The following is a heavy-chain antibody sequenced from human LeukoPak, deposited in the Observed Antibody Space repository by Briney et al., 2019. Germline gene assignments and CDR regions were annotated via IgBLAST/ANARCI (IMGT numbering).Heavy chain of an antibody. CDR3: VRGLGDV. D-gene: IGHD4-11*01. CDR2: INNDGKIL. J-gene: IGHJ6*04. V-gene: IGHV3-74*03. CDR1: GFIFSDYW. Sequence: TGGSLRLSCSASGFIFSDYWMHWVRQAPGKGPVLVSRINNDGKILTYADSVKGRFTISRDSAKDTVYLQMNSLRVEDTAVYYCVRGLGDVWGKGTPVTVSS.